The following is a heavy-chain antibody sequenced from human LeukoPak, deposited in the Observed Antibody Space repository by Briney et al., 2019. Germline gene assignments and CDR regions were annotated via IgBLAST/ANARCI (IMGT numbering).Heavy chain of an antibody. CDR2: ISSTSTFI. V-gene: IGHV3-48*01. J-gene: IGHJ4*02. Sequence: GGSLRLSCATSGFTLNSYSMSWVRQAPGKGLQWVSYISSTSTFIYYADSVKGRFTISRDSAKNSLYLQMNSLRAEDTAVYYCARDKYDSSGLPSYWGQGTLVTVSS. CDR3: ARDKYDSSGLPSY. CDR1: GFTLNSYS. D-gene: IGHD3-22*01.